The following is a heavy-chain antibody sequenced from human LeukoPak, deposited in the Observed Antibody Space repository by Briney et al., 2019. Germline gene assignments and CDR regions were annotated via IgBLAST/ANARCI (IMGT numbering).Heavy chain of an antibody. Sequence: KPSETLSLTCAVSGGSVSSGDYSWSWIRQPPGKGLEWIGYIYHTGSTLYNPSLKSRVTMSVDGSKNQFSLKLNSVTAADTGVYYCAGDEGSWSYRFDYWGLGTLVTVSS. CDR3: AGDEGSWSYRFDY. J-gene: IGHJ4*02. CDR2: IYHTGST. CDR1: GGSVSSGDYS. V-gene: IGHV4-30-2*01. D-gene: IGHD3-10*01.